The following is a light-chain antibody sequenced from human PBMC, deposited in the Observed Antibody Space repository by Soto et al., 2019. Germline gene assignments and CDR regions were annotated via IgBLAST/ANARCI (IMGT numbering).Light chain of an antibody. CDR3: QQHYNTPRT. CDR2: TTS. J-gene: IGKJ1*01. CDR1: HPISAY. V-gene: IGKV1-39*01. Sequence: DIQMTQSPSSLSASVGDRVTITCRTSHPISAYLNWYQQKPGKAPTLLIYTTSNLQSGVPSRFSGSGSATHFTLTISSLQPEDFATYYCQQHYNTPRTFGQGTKVEI.